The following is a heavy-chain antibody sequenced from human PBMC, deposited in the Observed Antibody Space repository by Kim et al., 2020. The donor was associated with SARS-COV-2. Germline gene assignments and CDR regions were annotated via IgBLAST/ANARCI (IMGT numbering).Heavy chain of an antibody. V-gene: IGHV4-31*02. D-gene: IGHD1-26*01. CDR3: ARALGRYYYYGMDV. J-gene: IGHJ6*02. Sequence: NPSPKVRVTIAVDTSKNQFSLKLSSVTAADTAVYYCARALGRYYYYGMDVWGQGTTVTVSS.